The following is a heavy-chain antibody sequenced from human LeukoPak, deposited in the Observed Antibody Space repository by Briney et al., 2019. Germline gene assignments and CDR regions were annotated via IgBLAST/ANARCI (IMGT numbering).Heavy chain of an antibody. CDR2: IFYRGST. D-gene: IGHD3-10*01. V-gene: IGHV4-39*01. Sequence: SETLSLTCTVSGGSISSNTYYWGWIRQPPGKGLEWIGSIFYRGSTYYNPSLKSRVIISVDTSKNQFSLKLSSVTAADTAVYYCARHGYGTYMAMVRGVTYYFDYWGQGTLVTVSS. J-gene: IGHJ4*02. CDR1: GGSISSNTYY. CDR3: ARHGYGTYMAMVRGVTYYFDY.